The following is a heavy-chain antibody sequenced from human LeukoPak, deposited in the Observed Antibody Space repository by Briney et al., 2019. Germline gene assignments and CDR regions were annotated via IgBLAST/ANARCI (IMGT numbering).Heavy chain of an antibody. Sequence: GESLKISCKGSGYSFSSNWIAWVRQMPGKGLEWMGIIYPGDSDTRYSPSFQGQVTISADKSISTAYLQWSSLKASDTAMYYCARHDDDSSGPLGGMDVWGQGTTVTVSS. CDR1: GYSFSSNW. D-gene: IGHD6-19*01. J-gene: IGHJ6*02. CDR2: IYPGDSDT. CDR3: ARHDDDSSGPLGGMDV. V-gene: IGHV5-51*01.